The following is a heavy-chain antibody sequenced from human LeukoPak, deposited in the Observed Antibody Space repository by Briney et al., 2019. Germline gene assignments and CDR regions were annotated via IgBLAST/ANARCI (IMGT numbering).Heavy chain of an antibody. CDR1: GGSISSYY. Sequence: SETPSLTCTVSGGSISSYYWGWIRQPPGKGLEWIGYIYYSGSTNYNPSLKSRVTISVDTSKNQFSLKLSSVTAADTAVYYCARARGITIFGVVIISGMDVWGQGTTVTVSS. D-gene: IGHD3-3*01. CDR3: ARARGITIFGVVIISGMDV. V-gene: IGHV4-59*01. CDR2: IYYSGST. J-gene: IGHJ6*02.